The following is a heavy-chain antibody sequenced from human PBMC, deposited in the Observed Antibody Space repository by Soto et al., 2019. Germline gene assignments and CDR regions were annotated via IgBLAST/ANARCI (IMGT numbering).Heavy chain of an antibody. J-gene: IGHJ4*02. Sequence: GGSLRLSCAASGFTFSSYSMNWVRQAPGKGLEWLSYITSGSSTIYYADSVKGRFTISRDNAKNSLYLQMNGLRAEDTAVYYCARDAPRKSSGFQWGQGTLVTVSS. CDR2: ITSGSSTI. CDR3: ARDAPRKSSGFQ. CDR1: GFTFSSYS. V-gene: IGHV3-48*01. D-gene: IGHD6-19*01.